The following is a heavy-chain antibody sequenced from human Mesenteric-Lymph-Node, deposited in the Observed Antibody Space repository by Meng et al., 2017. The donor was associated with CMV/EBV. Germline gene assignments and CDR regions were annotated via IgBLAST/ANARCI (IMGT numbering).Heavy chain of an antibody. Sequence: GESLKISCAASGFTFGSYGMNWVRQAPGKGLEWVAFIRYDGGNKYYADSVKGRFIISRDNSKNTLLLQMYSLTAEDTATYYCAKEHYNNYGSGDYGMDVWGQGTTVTVSS. J-gene: IGHJ6*02. CDR2: IRYDGGNK. CDR1: GFTFGSYG. V-gene: IGHV3-30*02. D-gene: IGHD4-11*01. CDR3: AKEHYNNYGSGDYGMDV.